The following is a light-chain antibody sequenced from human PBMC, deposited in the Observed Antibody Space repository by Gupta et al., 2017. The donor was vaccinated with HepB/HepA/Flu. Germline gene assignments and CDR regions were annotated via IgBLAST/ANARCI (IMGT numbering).Light chain of an antibody. V-gene: IGKV2-30*02. J-gene: IGKJ1*01. Sequence: EVVMTQSPLSLPVTLGQSASISCKSSQSLVHTDGYIYLNWFHQRPGQSPRRLIYKVSNRDYGVPDRFSGSGSDTDFTLNISRGEAEDVGVYYCMQGTFWRTFGQGTKVEI. CDR3: MQGTFWRT. CDR2: KVS. CDR1: QSLVHTDGYIY.